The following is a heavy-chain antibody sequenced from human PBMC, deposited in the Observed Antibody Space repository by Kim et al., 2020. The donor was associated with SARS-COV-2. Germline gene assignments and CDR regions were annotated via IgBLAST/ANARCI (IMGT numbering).Heavy chain of an antibody. V-gene: IGHV4-38-2*02. D-gene: IGHD2-15*01. CDR3: ARAGDCSGGNCYSSPLDS. Sequence: SETLSLTCTVSGDSIRSRYYWGWIRQPPGKGLEWIGSINYCGATYYNPSLKSRVTIFVDTSKNQFSLKLSSVTAADTAVYYCARAGDCSGGNCYSSPLDSWGQGTLVTVSS. CDR2: INYCGAT. J-gene: IGHJ4*02. CDR1: GDSIRSRYY.